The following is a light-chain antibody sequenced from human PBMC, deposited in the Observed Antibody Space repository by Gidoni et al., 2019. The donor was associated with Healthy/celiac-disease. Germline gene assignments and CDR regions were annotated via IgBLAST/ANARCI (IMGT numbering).Light chain of an antibody. J-gene: IGLJ1*01. Sequence: QPALTQPRSVSGSPGQSLTISCTGTSTDVGGYNSVSWYQQHPGNAPKLMIYDVSTRPAGVPDRFSGSKAGTTASLTISVLQAEDEADYYCCSDAGSYTPFGTGTKVTVL. CDR1: STDVGGYNS. V-gene: IGLV2-11*01. CDR2: DVS. CDR3: CSDAGSYTP.